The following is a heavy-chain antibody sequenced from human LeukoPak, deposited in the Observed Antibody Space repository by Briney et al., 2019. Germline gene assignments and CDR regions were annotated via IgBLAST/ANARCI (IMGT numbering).Heavy chain of an antibody. CDR2: IYYSGST. V-gene: IGHV4-59*08. CDR1: GGSISSYY. Sequence: SETLSLTCTVSGGSISSYYWSWIRQPPGKGLEWIGYIYYSGSTNYNPSLKRRVTISVDTSKNQFSLKLSSVTAADTAVYYCARHVEMATYWYFDLWGRGTLVTVSS. CDR3: ARHVEMATYWYFDL. D-gene: IGHD5-24*01. J-gene: IGHJ2*01.